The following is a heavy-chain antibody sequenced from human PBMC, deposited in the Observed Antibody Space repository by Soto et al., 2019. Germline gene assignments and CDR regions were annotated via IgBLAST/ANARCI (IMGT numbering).Heavy chain of an antibody. CDR3: ARGDSSGYYFWN. V-gene: IGHV4-34*01. J-gene: IGHJ4*02. CDR2: INHSGST. D-gene: IGHD3-22*01. Sequence: SETLSLTCAVYGGSFSGYYWSWIRQPPGKGLEWIGEINHSGSTNYNPSLKSRVTISVDTSKNQFSLKLSSVTAADTAVYYCARGDSSGYYFWNRGQRTPVTVSS. CDR1: GGSFSGYY.